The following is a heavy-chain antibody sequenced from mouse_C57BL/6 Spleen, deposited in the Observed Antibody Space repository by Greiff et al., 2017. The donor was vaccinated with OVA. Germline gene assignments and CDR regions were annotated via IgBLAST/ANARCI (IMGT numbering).Heavy chain of an antibody. J-gene: IGHJ2*01. D-gene: IGHD1-1*01. Sequence: EVKLQESGPGLVKPSQSLSLTCSVTGYSITSGYYWNWIRQFPGNKLEWMGYISYDGSNNYNPSLKNRISITRDTSKNQFFLKLNSVTTEDIATYYCARDPNYYGSPDYWGQGTTLTVSS. CDR3: ARDPNYYGSPDY. CDR1: GYSITSGYY. V-gene: IGHV3-6*01. CDR2: ISYDGSN.